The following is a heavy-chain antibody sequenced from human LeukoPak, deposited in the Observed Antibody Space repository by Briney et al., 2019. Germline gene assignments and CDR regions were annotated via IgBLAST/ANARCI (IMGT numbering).Heavy chain of an antibody. J-gene: IGHJ4*02. V-gene: IGHV4-34*01. CDR3: ARGPSSGWYSARLFDY. CDR1: GGSFSGYY. CDR2: INHSGST. D-gene: IGHD6-19*01. Sequence: SETLSLTCAVYGGSFSGYYWSWIRQPPGKGLEWIGEINHSGSTNYNPSLKSRVTLSVDTSKNQFSLKLSSVTAADTAVYYCARGPSSGWYSARLFDYWGQGTLVTVSS.